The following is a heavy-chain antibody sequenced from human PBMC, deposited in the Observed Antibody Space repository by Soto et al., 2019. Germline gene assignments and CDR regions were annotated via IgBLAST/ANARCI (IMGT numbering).Heavy chain of an antibody. V-gene: IGHV2-5*02. Sequence: QITLKESGPTLVKPTQTLTLTCTFSGLSLSTSGEGVGWIRQPPGKALEWLALIYWDDDKRYSPSLKSRLTITKDTSKNQVVLRMTNMDPVDTATYFCTHRLVRQQVLNWGQGTLVTVSS. CDR2: IYWDDDK. J-gene: IGHJ4*02. CDR3: THRLVRQQVLN. CDR1: GLSLSTSGEG. D-gene: IGHD6-13*01.